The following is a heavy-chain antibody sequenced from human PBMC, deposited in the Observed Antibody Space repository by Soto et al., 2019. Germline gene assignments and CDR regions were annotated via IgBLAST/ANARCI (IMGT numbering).Heavy chain of an antibody. CDR3: ARGVEGLLWFGESPLGMDV. J-gene: IGHJ6*02. V-gene: IGHV4-34*01. CDR2: INDSGST. CDR1: GGSFSGYY. D-gene: IGHD3-10*01. Sequence: PSETLSLTCAVYGGSFSGYYWSWIRQPPGKGLEWIGEINDSGSTNYNPSLKSRVTISVDTSKNQFSLKLSSVTAADTAVYYCARGVEGLLWFGESPLGMDVWGQGTTVTVSS.